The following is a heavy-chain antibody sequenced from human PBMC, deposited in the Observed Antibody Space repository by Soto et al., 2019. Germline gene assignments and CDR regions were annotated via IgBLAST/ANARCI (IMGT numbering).Heavy chain of an antibody. V-gene: IGHV1-46*01. CDR3: AGPTDTGDMDY. Sequence: ASVKVSCKASGYTFTSYYMHWVRQAPGQGLEWMGIIDPSGGSTSYAQKFQGRVTMTRDTSTSTVYMELSSLRSEDTAVYYCAGPTDTGDMDYWGQGTLVTVSS. D-gene: IGHD7-27*01. CDR1: GYTFTSYY. CDR2: IDPSGGST. J-gene: IGHJ4*02.